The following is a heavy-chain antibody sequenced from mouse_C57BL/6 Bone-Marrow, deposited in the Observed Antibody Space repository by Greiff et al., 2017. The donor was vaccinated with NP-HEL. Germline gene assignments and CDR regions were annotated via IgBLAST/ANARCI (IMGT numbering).Heavy chain of an antibody. CDR1: GFSINSDCY. J-gene: IGHJ1*03. D-gene: IGHD1-1*01. V-gene: IGHV3-3*01. Sequence: EVMLVESGPSLVRPSPTLSLTCTVTGFSINSDCYWIWIRQFPGNKLEYIGYTFYSGITYYIPSLESRTYITRDTSKNQFSLKLSSVTTEDTATYYCARDLYYGSSSLRYFDVWGTGTTVTVSS. CDR2: TFYSGIT. CDR3: ARDLYYGSSSLRYFDV.